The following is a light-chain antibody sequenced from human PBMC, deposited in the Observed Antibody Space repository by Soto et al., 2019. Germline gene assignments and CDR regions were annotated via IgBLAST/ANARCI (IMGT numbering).Light chain of an antibody. Sequence: EILMTQSPVTLSVSPGERATLSCRASQSVSSNVAWYQQKPGQAPRLLIYAVSTRATGIPARFSGSGSGTEFTLTINSLQSEDFAVYYCQQYNIWPPMWTFGQGTNGDIK. V-gene: IGKV3-15*01. CDR2: AVS. CDR3: QQYNIWPPMWT. CDR1: QSVSSN. J-gene: IGKJ1*01.